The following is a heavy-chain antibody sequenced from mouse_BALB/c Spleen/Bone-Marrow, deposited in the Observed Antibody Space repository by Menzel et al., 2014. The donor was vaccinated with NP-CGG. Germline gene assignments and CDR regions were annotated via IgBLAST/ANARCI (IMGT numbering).Heavy chain of an antibody. Sequence: QVQLQQSGAELVRPGASVTLSCKASGYTFTDYEMHWVKQTPVHGQEWIGSIDPETDNTVFNQKFKAKATLTADRSSNTASMDLRSLTSEDSAVYYCTRYGSRGYWGQGTLVTVS. V-gene: IGHV1-15*01. CDR2: IDPETDNT. D-gene: IGHD1-1*01. CDR3: TRYGSRGY. J-gene: IGHJ3*02. CDR1: GYTFTDYE.